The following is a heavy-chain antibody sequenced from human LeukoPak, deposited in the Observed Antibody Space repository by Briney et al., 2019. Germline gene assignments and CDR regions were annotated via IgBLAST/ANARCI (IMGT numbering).Heavy chain of an antibody. J-gene: IGHJ5*02. D-gene: IGHD2-2*01. CDR2: IYFSGST. CDR1: GASITNDDYY. V-gene: IGHV4-31*03. Sequence: SQTLSLACTVSGASITNDDYYWSWIRQHPGKGLEWIGYIYFSGSTYYNPTLKSRASVSVDTSKSQFSLRLTSVTAADTAVYYCARRAPFSNWFDPWGQGTLVIVSS. CDR3: ARRAPFSNWFDP.